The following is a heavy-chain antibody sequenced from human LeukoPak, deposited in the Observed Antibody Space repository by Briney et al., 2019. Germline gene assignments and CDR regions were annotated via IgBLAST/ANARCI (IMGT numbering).Heavy chain of an antibody. Sequence: PAGSLRLSCAASGFTFSRYSMNWVRQAPGKGLEWVSSISSSSSFIYYADSVKGRFTISRDNAKNSLYLQMNSLRAEDTAVYYCARDPPLGSCSTISCPHLDYWGQGTLVTVSS. V-gene: IGHV3-21*01. J-gene: IGHJ4*02. CDR1: GFTFSRYS. CDR2: ISSSSSFI. CDR3: ARDPPLGSCSTISCPHLDY. D-gene: IGHD2-2*01.